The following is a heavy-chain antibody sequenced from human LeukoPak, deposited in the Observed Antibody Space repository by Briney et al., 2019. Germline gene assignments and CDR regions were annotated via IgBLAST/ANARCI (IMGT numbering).Heavy chain of an antibody. CDR1: GGSISSYY. CDR2: IYTSVSA. Sequence: SETLSLTCTVSGGSISSYYWSWIRQPPGKGLEWIGYIYTSVSANYNPSLKSRVTISVHTSKNQFSLKLSSLTAADTAVYFCARAGPAGGWFDPWGQGTLVTVSS. J-gene: IGHJ5*02. CDR3: ARAGPAGGWFDP. V-gene: IGHV4-4*09. D-gene: IGHD3-16*01.